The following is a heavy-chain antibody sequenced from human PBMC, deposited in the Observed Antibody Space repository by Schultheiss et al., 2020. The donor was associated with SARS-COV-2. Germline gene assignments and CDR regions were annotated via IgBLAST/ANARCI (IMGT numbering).Heavy chain of an antibody. Sequence: GSLRLSCTVSGGSVSSGSYYWSWIRQPPGKGLEWIGYIYYSGSTNYNPSLKSRVTISVDKSKNQFSLKLSSVTAADTAVYYCARGPDAPPYYYDSSGQNWFDPWGQGTLVTVSS. CDR1: GGSVSSGSYY. D-gene: IGHD3-22*01. V-gene: IGHV4-61*01. J-gene: IGHJ5*02. CDR2: IYYSGST. CDR3: ARGPDAPPYYYDSSGQNWFDP.